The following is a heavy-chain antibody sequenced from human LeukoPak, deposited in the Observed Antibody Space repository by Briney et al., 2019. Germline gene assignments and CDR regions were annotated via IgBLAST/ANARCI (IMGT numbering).Heavy chain of an antibody. CDR1: GYSSTSYW. D-gene: IGHD4-23*01. V-gene: IGHV5-10-1*01. CDR2: IVPSESYT. CDR3: ARPGWPCGNHYYYYPMDV. J-gene: IGHJ6*02. Sequence: PGESLKISCKASGYSSTSYWISWVRQMPGKGREGMGTIVPSESYTKYSPSLQGHVTISADKSNTTSYLQWSSLTASDTAMYYCARPGWPCGNHYYYYPMDVWGQGTTVTVSS.